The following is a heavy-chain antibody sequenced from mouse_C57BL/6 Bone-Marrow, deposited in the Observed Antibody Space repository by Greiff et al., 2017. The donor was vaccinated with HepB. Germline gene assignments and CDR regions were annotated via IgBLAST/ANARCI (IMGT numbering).Heavy chain of an antibody. V-gene: IGHV1-81*01. J-gene: IGHJ4*01. CDR1: GYTFTSYG. CDR2: IYPRSGNT. Sequence: QVQLQQSGAELARPGASVKLSCKASGYTFTSYGISWVKQRTGQGLEWIGEIYPRSGNTYYNEKFKGKATLTADKSSSTAYMELRSLTSEYSAVYFCARKIYYSNYVDYAMDYWGQGTSVTVSS. D-gene: IGHD2-5*01. CDR3: ARKIYYSNYVDYAMDY.